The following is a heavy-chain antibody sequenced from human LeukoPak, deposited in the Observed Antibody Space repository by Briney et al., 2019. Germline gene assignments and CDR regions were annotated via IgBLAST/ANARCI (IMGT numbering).Heavy chain of an antibody. J-gene: IGHJ4*02. V-gene: IGHV3-23*01. CDR1: GFTFSSYA. CDR3: AKPEASGNYYYTLDY. D-gene: IGHD1-26*01. CDR2: IIGGGGST. Sequence: GGSLRLSCAASGFTFSSYAMTWVRQAPGKGLEWVSAIIGGGGSTYYADSVKGRFTISRDNSKNTLYLQMNSLRVEDTAVYYCAKPEASGNYYYTLDYWGQGTLVTVSS.